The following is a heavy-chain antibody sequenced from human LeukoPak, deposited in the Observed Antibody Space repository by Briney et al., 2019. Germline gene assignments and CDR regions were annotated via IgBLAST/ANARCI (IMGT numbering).Heavy chain of an antibody. Sequence: ASVKVSCKASGYTFTGYAMNWVRQAPGQGLEWMGWINTNTGNPTYAQGFTGRFVFSLDTSVSTAYLQISSLKAEDTAVYYCARVVRGIAVAGTTVADYWGQGTLVTVSS. CDR1: GYTFTGYA. CDR3: ARVVRGIAVAGTTVADY. CDR2: INTNTGNP. D-gene: IGHD6-19*01. V-gene: IGHV7-4-1*02. J-gene: IGHJ4*02.